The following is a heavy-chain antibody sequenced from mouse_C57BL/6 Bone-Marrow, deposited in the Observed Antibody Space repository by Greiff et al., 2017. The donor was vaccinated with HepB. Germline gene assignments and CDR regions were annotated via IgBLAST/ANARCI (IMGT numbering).Heavy chain of an antibody. Sequence: VQLQQSGPELVKPGASVKISCKASGYAFSSSWMNWVKQRPGKGLEWIGRIYPGDGDTNYNGKFKGKATLTADKSSSTAYMQLSSLTSEDSAVYCCASDFYDYEGFAYWGQGTLVTVSA. CDR2: IYPGDGDT. V-gene: IGHV1-82*01. CDR1: GYAFSSSW. J-gene: IGHJ3*01. D-gene: IGHD2-4*01. CDR3: ASDFYDYEGFAY.